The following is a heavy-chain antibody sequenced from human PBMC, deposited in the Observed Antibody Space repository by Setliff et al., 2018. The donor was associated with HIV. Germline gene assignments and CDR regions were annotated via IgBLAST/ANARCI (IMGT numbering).Heavy chain of an antibody. CDR1: GGSISSYY. Sequence: LSLTCTVSGGSISSYYWSWIRQPAGKGLEWIGRIYTSGSTNYNPSLKSRVTMSVDTSKNQFSLKLSSVTAADTAVYYCARHSGVASPNWFDPWGQGTLVTVSS. V-gene: IGHV4-4*07. J-gene: IGHJ5*02. CDR3: ARHSGVASPNWFDP. CDR2: IYTSGST. D-gene: IGHD3-10*01.